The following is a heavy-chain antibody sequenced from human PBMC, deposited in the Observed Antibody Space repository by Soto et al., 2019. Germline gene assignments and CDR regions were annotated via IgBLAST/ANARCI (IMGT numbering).Heavy chain of an antibody. D-gene: IGHD6-13*01. Sequence: QVHLVQSGAEVRMPGASVKVSCKASGYTFTDYFMHWVRQAPGQGLELMGIINPRSGDTGYAQKYQGRVIMTTDTSTSTVYMELSGLTSEDTAIYYCARRDCYNSICFSSWFDPWGQGTLVTVSS. CDR3: ARRDCYNSICFSSWFDP. CDR2: INPRSGDT. V-gene: IGHV1-46*03. CDR1: GYTFTDYF. J-gene: IGHJ5*02.